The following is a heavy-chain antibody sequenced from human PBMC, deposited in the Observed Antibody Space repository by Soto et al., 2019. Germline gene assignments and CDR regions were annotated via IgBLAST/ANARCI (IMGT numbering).Heavy chain of an antibody. J-gene: IGHJ5*02. D-gene: IGHD3-22*01. CDR3: ASRIVVATGWFDP. V-gene: IGHV1-69*06. Sequence: SVKVSCKASGGTFSSYAISWVRQAPGQGLEWMGGIIPIFGTANYAQKFQGRVTITADKSTSTAYMELSSLRSEDTAVYYCASRIVVATGWFDPWGQGTLVTFSS. CDR1: GGTFSSYA. CDR2: IIPIFGTA.